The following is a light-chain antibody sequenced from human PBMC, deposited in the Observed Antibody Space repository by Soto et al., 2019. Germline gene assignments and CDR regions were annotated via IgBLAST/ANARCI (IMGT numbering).Light chain of an antibody. CDR3: QQYGPSLWT. CDR2: STS. J-gene: IGKJ1*01. Sequence: EIVLTQSPGTLSLSPGERATLSCRASQSVSSIYLAWYQQKPGQSPRLLIYSTSNRATDIPDRFSGSGSGTDFTLTISRLEPEDFAVYYCQQYGPSLWTFGQGTKV. CDR1: QSVSSIY. V-gene: IGKV3-20*01.